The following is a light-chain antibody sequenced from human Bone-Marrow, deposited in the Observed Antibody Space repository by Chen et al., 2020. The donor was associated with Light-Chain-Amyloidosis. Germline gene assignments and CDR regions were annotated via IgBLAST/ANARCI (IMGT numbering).Light chain of an antibody. J-gene: IGKJ2*01. CDR3: QQYVTSPRT. V-gene: IGKV3-20*01. Sequence: ILLTQSPDTLSLSPGERATLSCRASQTLATRSVAWYQHRPGQVPRPLLPDASSRAADRPDQFTCSWSGTDFTLTISRLEPEDFAVYYCQQYVTSPRTFGQGTRL. CDR2: DAS. CDR1: QTLATRS.